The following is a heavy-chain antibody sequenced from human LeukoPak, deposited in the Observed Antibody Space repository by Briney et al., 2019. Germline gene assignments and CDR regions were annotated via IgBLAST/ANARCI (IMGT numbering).Heavy chain of an antibody. V-gene: IGHV1-2*06. CDR3: ARSTITTTAAGHFDL. D-gene: IGHD6-13*01. J-gene: IGHJ2*01. CDR1: GYTFTDYY. Sequence: ASVKVSCKSSGYTFTDYYVHWVRQAPGQGLVWMGRINPNSGDTNYAQNFQGRVTMSRDTSISTAYLELNSLIFDDTAVFYCARSTITTTAAGHFDLWGRGTLVTVSS. CDR2: INPNSGDT.